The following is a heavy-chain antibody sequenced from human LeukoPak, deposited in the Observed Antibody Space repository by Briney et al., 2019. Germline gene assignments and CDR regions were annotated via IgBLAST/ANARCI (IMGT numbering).Heavy chain of an antibody. J-gene: IGHJ4*02. Sequence: GGSLRLSCAASGFTFSSYAMSWVRQAPGKGLEWVSVISGSAGSTYYADSVKGRFTISRDNSKNTLYLQMNSLRVADTAVYYCAKAVASGRSFDCWGQGTLVTVSS. V-gene: IGHV3-23*01. CDR3: AKAVASGRSFDC. CDR2: ISGSAGST. CDR1: GFTFSSYA. D-gene: IGHD6-19*01.